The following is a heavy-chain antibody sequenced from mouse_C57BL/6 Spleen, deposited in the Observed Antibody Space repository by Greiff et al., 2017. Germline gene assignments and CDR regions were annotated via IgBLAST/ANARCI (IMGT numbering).Heavy chain of an antibody. CDR3: AGGDGSIDY. V-gene: IGHV3-6*01. Sequence: EVQLQESGPGLVKPSQSLSLTCSVTGYSITSGYYWNWIRQFPGNKLEWMGYISYDGSNNYNPSLKNRISITRDTSKNQFFLKLNSVTTEDTATYYCAGGDGSIDYWGQGTTLTVSS. CDR1: GYSITSGYY. J-gene: IGHJ2*01. CDR2: ISYDGSN. D-gene: IGHD1-1*01.